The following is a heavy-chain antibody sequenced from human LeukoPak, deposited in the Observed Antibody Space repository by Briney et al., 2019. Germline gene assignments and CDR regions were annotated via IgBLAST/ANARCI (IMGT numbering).Heavy chain of an antibody. CDR1: GFTFSSYG. D-gene: IGHD3-16*01. V-gene: IGHV3-30*18. CDR2: ISYDGSNK. J-gene: IGHJ3*02. Sequence: GGSLRLSCAASGFTFSSYGMHWVRQAPGKGLEWVAVISYDGSNKYYADSVKGRFTISRDNSKNTLYLQMSSLRTEDTAVYYCTKVRSPGDLDDAFDNWGQGTMVTVYS. CDR3: TKVRSPGDLDDAFDN.